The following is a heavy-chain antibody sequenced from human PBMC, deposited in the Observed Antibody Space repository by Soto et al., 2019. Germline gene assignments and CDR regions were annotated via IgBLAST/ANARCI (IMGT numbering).Heavy chain of an antibody. D-gene: IGHD5-12*01. CDR1: GFSFNTYW. J-gene: IGHJ5*02. Sequence: EVHLVESGGTLVQPGGSLRLSCAASGFSFNTYWMHWVRQAPGKGLVWVSRINSDGTKTTYADSVKGRFTXSRDNAKXXXXXXXXXXXXXDXAVYYCATVATNSYDWFDPWGQGTLVTVSS. CDR2: INSDGTKT. V-gene: IGHV3-74*01. CDR3: ATVATNSYDWFDP.